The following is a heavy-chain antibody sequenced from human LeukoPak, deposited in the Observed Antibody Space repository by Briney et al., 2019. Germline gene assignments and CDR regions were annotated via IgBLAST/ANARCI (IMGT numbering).Heavy chain of an antibody. V-gene: IGHV4-31*03. CDR2: IHYSGST. D-gene: IGHD2/OR15-2a*01. Sequence: SETLSLTCTVSGGSISSGTYYWSWIRQHPGKGLEWIAYIHYSGSTYFNPSLKSRVTISVDTSKNQFSLKLSSVTAADTAVYYCAREYCDNIRCLFAYWGQGTLVTVSS. CDR1: GGSISSGTYY. J-gene: IGHJ4*02. CDR3: AREYCDNIRCLFAY.